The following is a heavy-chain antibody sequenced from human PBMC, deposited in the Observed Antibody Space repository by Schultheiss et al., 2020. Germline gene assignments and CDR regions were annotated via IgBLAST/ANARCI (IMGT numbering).Heavy chain of an antibody. CDR1: GFTFSSYS. CDR3: ARAEVFGYQSY. CDR2: ISSSSSYI. D-gene: IGHD5-18*01. Sequence: LSLTCAASGFTFSSYSMNWVRQAPGKGLEWVSSISSSSSYIYYADSVKGRFTISRDNAKNSLYLQMNSLRAEDTAVYYCARAEVFGYQSYWGQGTLVTVSS. V-gene: IGHV3-21*01. J-gene: IGHJ4*02.